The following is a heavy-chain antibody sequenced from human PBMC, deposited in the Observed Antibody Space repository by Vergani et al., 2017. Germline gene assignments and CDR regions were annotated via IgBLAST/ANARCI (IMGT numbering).Heavy chain of an antibody. Sequence: QVQLVESGGGLVKPGGSLRLSCAASGFTFSDYYMSWIRQAPGKGLEWVSYISSSGSTIYYADSVKGRFTISRDNAKNSLYLQMNSLRAEDTAVYYCARVHVLRTYYDFWSGYYPPDAFDIWGQGTMVTVSS. CDR2: ISSSGSTI. D-gene: IGHD3-3*01. CDR3: ARVHVLRTYYDFWSGYYPPDAFDI. CDR1: GFTFSDYY. J-gene: IGHJ3*02. V-gene: IGHV3-11*01.